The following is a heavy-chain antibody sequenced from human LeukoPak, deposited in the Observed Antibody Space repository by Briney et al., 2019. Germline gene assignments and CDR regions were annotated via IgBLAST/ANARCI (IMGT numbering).Heavy chain of an antibody. CDR3: ARSAGGYSSSWYVDY. V-gene: IGHV3-11*06. Sequence: PGGSLRLSCAASGLTFSDYYMSWIRQAPGKGLEWVSYISSSSSYTNYADSVKGRFTISRDNAKNSLYLQMNSLRAEDTAVYYCARSAGGYSSSWYVDYWGQGTLVTVSS. D-gene: IGHD6-13*01. CDR2: ISSSSSYT. CDR1: GLTFSDYY. J-gene: IGHJ4*02.